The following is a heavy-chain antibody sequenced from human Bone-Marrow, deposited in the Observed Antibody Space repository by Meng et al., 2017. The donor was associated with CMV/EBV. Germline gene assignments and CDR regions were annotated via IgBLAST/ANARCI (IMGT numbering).Heavy chain of an antibody. J-gene: IGHJ5*02. Sequence: GESLKISCAASGFTFSSYWMSWVRQAPGKGLEWVANIKQDGSEKYYVDSVKGRFTISRDNAKNSLYLQMNSLRAEDTAVYYCARDGGYCSRTNCYRPLGWFDPWGQGTLVTVSS. V-gene: IGHV3-7*01. CDR3: ARDGGYCSRTNCYRPLGWFDP. D-gene: IGHD2-2*02. CDR2: IKQDGSEK. CDR1: GFTFSSYW.